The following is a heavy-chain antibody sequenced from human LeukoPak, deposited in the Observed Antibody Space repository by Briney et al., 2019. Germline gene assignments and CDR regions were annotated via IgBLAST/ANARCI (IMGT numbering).Heavy chain of an antibody. Sequence: GGSLRLSCAASGFTFSDYYMSWIRQAPGKGLEWVSAISGSGGSTYYADSVKGRFTISRDNSKNTLYLQMNSLRAEDTAVYYCAKDSGGGYLDPWGQGTLVTVSS. J-gene: IGHJ5*02. CDR1: GFTFSDYY. CDR2: ISGSGGST. CDR3: AKDSGGGYLDP. V-gene: IGHV3-23*01. D-gene: IGHD5-18*01.